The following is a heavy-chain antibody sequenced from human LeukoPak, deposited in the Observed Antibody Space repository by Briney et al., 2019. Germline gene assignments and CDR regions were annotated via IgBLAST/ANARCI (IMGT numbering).Heavy chain of an antibody. D-gene: IGHD6-13*01. V-gene: IGHV4-31*03. CDR2: IYYSGST. Sequence: SQTLSLTCTVSGGSISSGGYYWSWIRQHPGKGLEWIGYIYYSGSTYYNPPLKSRVTISVDTSKNQFSLKLSSVTAADTAVYYCARAGYSSSWYIIDYYGMDVWGQGTTVTVSS. CDR3: ARAGYSSSWYIIDYYGMDV. J-gene: IGHJ6*02. CDR1: GGSISSGGYY.